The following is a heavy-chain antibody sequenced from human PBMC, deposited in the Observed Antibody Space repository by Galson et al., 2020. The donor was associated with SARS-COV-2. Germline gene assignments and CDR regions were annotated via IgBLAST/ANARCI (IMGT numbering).Heavy chain of an antibody. D-gene: IGHD3-10*01. Sequence: GGSLRLSCAASAFTFSSYAMRWVRQAPGKGLEWVSAISGSGGSTYYADSVKGRFTISRDNSKNTLYLQMNSLRAEDTAVYYCAKPIWFGEYDYWGQGTLVTVSS. J-gene: IGHJ4*02. CDR1: AFTFSSYA. CDR2: ISGSGGST. V-gene: IGHV3-23*01. CDR3: AKPIWFGEYDY.